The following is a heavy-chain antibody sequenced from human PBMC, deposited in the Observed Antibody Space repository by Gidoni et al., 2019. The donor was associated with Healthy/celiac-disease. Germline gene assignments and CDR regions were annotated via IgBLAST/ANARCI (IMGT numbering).Heavy chain of an antibody. CDR3: ASLNYYGSGSYSQFDY. CDR1: GFTFSSYS. D-gene: IGHD3-10*01. J-gene: IGHJ4*02. Sequence: EVQLVESGGGLVQPGGSLRLSCAASGFTFSSYSMNWVRQAPGKGLEWVSYISSSSSTIYYADSVKGRFTISRDNAKNSLYLQMNSLRAEDTAVYYCASLNYYGSGSYSQFDYWGQGTLVTVSS. CDR2: ISSSSSTI. V-gene: IGHV3-48*01.